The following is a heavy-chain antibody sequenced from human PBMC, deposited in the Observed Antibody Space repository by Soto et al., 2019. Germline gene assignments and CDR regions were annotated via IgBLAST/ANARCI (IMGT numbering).Heavy chain of an antibody. CDR3: ARDGIQLWLPGRDRFDP. J-gene: IGHJ5*02. D-gene: IGHD5-18*01. CDR1: CGSISSGNYY. V-gene: IGHV4-30-4*02. CDR2: IYSTGSS. Sequence: SDTLSLTCTVSCGSISSGNYYWSWIRQSPGKGLEWIGYIYSTGSSYYNPSLRSRVSMSVDTSKNQFSLNLSSVTAADTAVYFCARDGIQLWLPGRDRFDPWGQGTLVTVSS.